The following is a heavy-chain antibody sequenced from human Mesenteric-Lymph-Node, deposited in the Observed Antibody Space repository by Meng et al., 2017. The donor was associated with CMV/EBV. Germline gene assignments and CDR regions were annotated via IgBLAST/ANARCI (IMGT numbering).Heavy chain of an antibody. Sequence: GVFPPSPPLSVPFASSFLSLLRHSLLFLRPSPSQWLVSLCAIHPRASTTYNPSFTSRIIISVDTSTNQISLNMSSVTAADTAVYYCARGSSYDILTGYFDYWGQGALVTVSS. D-gene: IGHD3-9*01. CDR2: IHPRAST. V-gene: IGHV4-34*01. J-gene: IGHJ4*02. CDR3: ARGSSYDILTGYFDY. CDR1: FLSLLRHS.